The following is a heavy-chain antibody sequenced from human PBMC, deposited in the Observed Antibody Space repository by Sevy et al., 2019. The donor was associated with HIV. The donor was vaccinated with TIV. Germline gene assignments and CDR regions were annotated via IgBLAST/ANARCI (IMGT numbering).Heavy chain of an antibody. CDR2: ISYDGNKR. Sequence: GGSLRLSCAASGFSFSSHGMHWVRQAPGKGLEWRAVISYDGNKRYYADSVKGRFTISRDNSKNTLYLQMNSLRAEDTAVYYCAGDGGWYNYAPSDYWGQGTLVTVSS. CDR1: GFSFSSHG. J-gene: IGHJ4*02. V-gene: IGHV3-30*03. D-gene: IGHD1-1*01. CDR3: AGDGGWYNYAPSDY.